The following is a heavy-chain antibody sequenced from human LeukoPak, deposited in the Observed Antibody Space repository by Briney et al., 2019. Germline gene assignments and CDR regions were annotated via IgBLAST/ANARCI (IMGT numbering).Heavy chain of an antibody. CDR1: GFSFSTYA. D-gene: IGHD3-16*01. J-gene: IGHJ1*01. V-gene: IGHV3-30*02. CDR2: IRNDGSKR. Sequence: GGSLRLSCAAAGFSFSTYAMHWVRQAPGKGLEWVAYIRNDGSKRYYADSVKGRFTISRDNSKNKLSLQMNSLRGEDTAVYYCAKSPMTSVNYVDFWGQGTLVTVSS. CDR3: AKSPMTSVNYVDF.